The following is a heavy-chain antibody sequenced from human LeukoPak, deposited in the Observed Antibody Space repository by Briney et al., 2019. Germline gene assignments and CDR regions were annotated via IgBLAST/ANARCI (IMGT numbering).Heavy chain of an antibody. CDR1: GFTFSSYS. J-gene: IGHJ1*01. CDR3: AREPYYYDSSGYSPYFQH. V-gene: IGHV3-21*01. Sequence: GGSLRLSCAASGFTFSSYSMNWVRQAPGKGLEWVSSISSSSSYIYYADSVKGRFTISRDNAKNSLYLQMNSLRAEDTAVYYCAREPYYYDSSGYSPYFQHWARAPWSPSPQ. D-gene: IGHD3-22*01. CDR2: ISSSSSYI.